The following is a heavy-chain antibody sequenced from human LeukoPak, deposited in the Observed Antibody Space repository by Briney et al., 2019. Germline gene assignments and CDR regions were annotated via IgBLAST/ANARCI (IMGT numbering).Heavy chain of an antibody. V-gene: IGHV1-2*02. CDR2: INPNSGGT. Sequence: GASVKVSCKASGYTFTGYYMHWVRQAPGQGLEWMGWINPNSGGTNYAQKFQGRVTMTRDTSISTAYMELSRLRSDDTAVYYCAREASSLYYYGSGSSFDYWGQGTLVTVSS. J-gene: IGHJ4*02. D-gene: IGHD3-10*01. CDR3: AREASSLYYYGSGSSFDY. CDR1: GYTFTGYY.